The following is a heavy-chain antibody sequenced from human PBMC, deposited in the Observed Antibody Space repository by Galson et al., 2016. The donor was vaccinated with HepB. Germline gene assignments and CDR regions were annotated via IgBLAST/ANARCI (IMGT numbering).Heavy chain of an antibody. V-gene: IGHV3-23*01. Sequence: SLRLSCAASGFTFSSYAMMWVRQTPGKGLEWVSSISGSGRITYYADSVRGRFTISRDNSKSTLYLQMNSLRAEDTAVYYCATDNLAYCGADCYSWGQGTRVTVSS. D-gene: IGHD2-21*02. CDR2: ISGSGRIT. CDR3: ATDNLAYCGADCYS. J-gene: IGHJ5*02. CDR1: GFTFSSYA.